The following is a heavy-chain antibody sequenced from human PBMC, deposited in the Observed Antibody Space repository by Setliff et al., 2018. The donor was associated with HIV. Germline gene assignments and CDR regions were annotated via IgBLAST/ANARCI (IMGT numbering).Heavy chain of an antibody. CDR2: IIPIFGTA. V-gene: IGHV1-69*13. J-gene: IGHJ3*01. CDR1: GYTFTGYY. CDR3: ARHAGYYDSSGYYYDAFDL. Sequence: SVKVSCKASGYTFTGYYMHWVRQAPGQGLEWMGGIIPIFGTANYAQKFQRRLTITADEVRNTAYVELSSLRSEDTAVYYCARHAGYYDSSGYYYDAFDLWGQGTMVTVS. D-gene: IGHD3-22*01.